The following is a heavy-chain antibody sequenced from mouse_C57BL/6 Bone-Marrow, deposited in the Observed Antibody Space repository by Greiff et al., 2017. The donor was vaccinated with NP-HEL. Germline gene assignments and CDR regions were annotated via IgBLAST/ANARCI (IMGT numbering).Heavy chain of an antibody. D-gene: IGHD2-3*01. CDR1: GFSLTSYG. CDR2: IWGDGST. CDR3: ASIYDGWGFAY. Sequence: VQLQQSGPGLVAPSQCLSISCTVSGFSLTSYGVSWVRQPPGQGLEWLGVIWGDGSTNYHSALISSLSTSKENSKSQVFLKLNSLQTDDTATYYCASIYDGWGFAYWGQGTLVTVSA. V-gene: IGHV2-3*01. J-gene: IGHJ3*01.